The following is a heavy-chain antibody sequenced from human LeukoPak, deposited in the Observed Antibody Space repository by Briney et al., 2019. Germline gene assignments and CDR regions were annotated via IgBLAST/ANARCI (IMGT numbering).Heavy chain of an antibody. Sequence: ASVKVSCKASGYTLTVYYIHWVRQAPGQGLEWMGRINPNSGDTNFAQKFQGWVTMTRDTSISTAYMELSRLRSDDTAVYYCARDRDHRLDPWGQGTLVTVSS. CDR3: ARDRDHRLDP. J-gene: IGHJ5*02. D-gene: IGHD3-10*01. CDR2: INPNSGDT. CDR1: GYTLTVYY. V-gene: IGHV1-2*04.